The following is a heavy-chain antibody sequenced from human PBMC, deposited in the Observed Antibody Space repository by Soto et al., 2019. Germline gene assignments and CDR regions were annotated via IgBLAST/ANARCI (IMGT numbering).Heavy chain of an antibody. D-gene: IGHD3-10*01. CDR3: AKQRADYGSGADTFYFDS. CDR1: GVTFSNYA. Sequence: EVQLLESGGGLVQPGGSLRLSCTVSGVTFSNYAMNWVRQAPGKGLGWVSSLSGSGGTTYYADSVKGRFIISRDNSKNTLYLLMYSLRAEDTALYYCAKQRADYGSGADTFYFDSWGQGALVTVSS. CDR2: LSGSGGTT. J-gene: IGHJ4*02. V-gene: IGHV3-23*01.